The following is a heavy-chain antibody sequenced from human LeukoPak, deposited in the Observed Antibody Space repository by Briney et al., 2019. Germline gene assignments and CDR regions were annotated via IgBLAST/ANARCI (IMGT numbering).Heavy chain of an antibody. CDR2: INWNGGNT. V-gene: IGHV3-20*04. D-gene: IGHD5-12*01. CDR3: ARGGYSGSAPTNFDY. CDR1: GFTFDDYG. J-gene: IGHJ4*02. Sequence: PGGSLRLSCAASGFTFDDYGMTWVRQAPGKGLEWVSGINWNGGNTGYADSVKGRFTISRDNAKNSLYLQMNSLRAEDTALYYCARGGYSGSAPTNFDYWGQGTLVTVSS.